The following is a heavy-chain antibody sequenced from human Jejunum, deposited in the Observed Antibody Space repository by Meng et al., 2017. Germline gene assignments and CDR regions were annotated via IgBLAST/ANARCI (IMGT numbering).Heavy chain of an antibody. Sequence: QFTLKESGPTLVGPTLTLTLTCTFSGFSLSTRGVGGGWIRQPPGKALEWLAVIYWDDDKKYSPSLKSRLTITKDTSKNQVVLTMTSMDPVDTATYYCAHRMYYDRYQHWGQGTLVTVSS. CDR2: IYWDDDK. V-gene: IGHV2-5*02. D-gene: IGHD3-22*01. CDR1: GFSLSTRGVG. J-gene: IGHJ1*01. CDR3: AHRMYYDRYQH.